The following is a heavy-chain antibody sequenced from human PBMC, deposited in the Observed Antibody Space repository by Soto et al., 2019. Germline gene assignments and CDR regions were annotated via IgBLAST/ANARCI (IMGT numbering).Heavy chain of an antibody. CDR2: ISYDGSNK. Sequence: QVQLVESGGGVVQPGRSLRLSCAASGFTFSFYGMQWVRQAPGKGLEWVAVISYDGSNKYYADSVKGRFTISRDNSTNTRYLPLNSRRAEDTAVYYGAKDLGHRGRGAGASWCHGAMVTVSS. D-gene: IGHD2-15*01. J-gene: IGHJ3*01. CDR3: AKDLGHRGRGAGAS. CDR1: GFTFSFYG. V-gene: IGHV3-30*18.